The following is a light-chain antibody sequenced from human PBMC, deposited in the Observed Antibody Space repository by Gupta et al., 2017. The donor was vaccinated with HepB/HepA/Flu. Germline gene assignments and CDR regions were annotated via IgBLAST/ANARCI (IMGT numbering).Light chain of an antibody. CDR1: QRVSSSY. Sequence: LVWTHSPRPLSLSPGESATLSCRASQRVSSSYLAWYQQKPGQATRLLIYGASSRATGIPERFSGSWSGTDFTLTISRLEPEDFAEYYWQQYGSAFTFGGGTKVEIK. CDR3: QQYGSAFT. J-gene: IGKJ4*01. V-gene: IGKV3-20*01. CDR2: GAS.